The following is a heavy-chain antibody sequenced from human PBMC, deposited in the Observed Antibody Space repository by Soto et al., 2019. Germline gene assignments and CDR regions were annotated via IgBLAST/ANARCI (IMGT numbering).Heavy chain of an antibody. Sequence: GASVKVSCKASGYTSSSYGISWVRQAPGQGLEWMGWIRAYNGNTNYAQKLQGRVTMTTDTSTSTAYMELSSLRSEDTAVYYCAVGMIVVVITRDWYFDLWGRGTLVTVSS. J-gene: IGHJ2*01. D-gene: IGHD3-22*01. CDR2: IRAYNGNT. CDR3: AVGMIVVVITRDWYFDL. CDR1: GYTSSSYG. V-gene: IGHV1-18*01.